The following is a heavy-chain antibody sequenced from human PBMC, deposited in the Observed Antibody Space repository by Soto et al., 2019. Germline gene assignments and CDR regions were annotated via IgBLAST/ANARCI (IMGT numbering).Heavy chain of an antibody. D-gene: IGHD1-1*01. CDR2: IYYSGST. CDR1: GGSISSYY. Sequence: QVQLQESGPGLVKPSETLSLTCTVSGGSISSYYWSWIRQPPGKGLEWIGYIYYSGSTNYNPSLQSRVTISVDTSKNQFSLRLSSVTAADTAMYYCARVQRGTGDAFDIWGQGTMVTVSS. V-gene: IGHV4-59*01. CDR3: ARVQRGTGDAFDI. J-gene: IGHJ3*02.